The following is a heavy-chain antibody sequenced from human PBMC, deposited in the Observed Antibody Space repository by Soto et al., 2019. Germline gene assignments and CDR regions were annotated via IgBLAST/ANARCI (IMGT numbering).Heavy chain of an antibody. CDR2: ISYDGSNK. J-gene: IGHJ6*02. CDR3: ARGGGYYYYYYGMDV. Sequence: PGGSLRLSCAASGFTFSSYAMHWVRQAPGKGLEWVAVISYDGSNKYYADSVKGRFTISRDNSKNTLYLQMNSLRAEDTAVYYCARGGGYYYYYYGMDVWGQGTTVTVSS. D-gene: IGHD3-16*01. V-gene: IGHV3-30-3*01. CDR1: GFTFSSYA.